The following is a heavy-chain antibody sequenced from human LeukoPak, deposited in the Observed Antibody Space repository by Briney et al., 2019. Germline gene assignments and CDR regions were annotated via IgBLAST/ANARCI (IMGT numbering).Heavy chain of an antibody. CDR1: GGSISNGDHY. J-gene: IGHJ4*02. CDR3: ARVRLHYFDY. Sequence: PSETLSLTCTVSGGSISNGDHYWSWVRQPPGKGLEWIGEIYHSGSTNYNPSLKSRVTISVGKSKNQFSLKLSSVTAADTAVYYCARVRLHYFDYWGQGTLVTVSS. V-gene: IGHV4-30-4*01. CDR2: IYHSGST.